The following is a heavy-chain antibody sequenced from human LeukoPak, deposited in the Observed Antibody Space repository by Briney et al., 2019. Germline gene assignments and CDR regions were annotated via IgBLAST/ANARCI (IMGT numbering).Heavy chain of an antibody. CDR3: ARGAVISPFDP. Sequence: GGSLRLSCAASGFTFSGYSMNSVRQAPGKGLEWVSSISSSSSYIYYADSVKGRFTISRDNAKNSLYLQMNSLGVEDTAVYYCARGAVISPFDPWGQGTLVTVSS. V-gene: IGHV3-21*01. J-gene: IGHJ5*02. D-gene: IGHD3-16*02. CDR2: ISSSSSYI. CDR1: GFTFSGYS.